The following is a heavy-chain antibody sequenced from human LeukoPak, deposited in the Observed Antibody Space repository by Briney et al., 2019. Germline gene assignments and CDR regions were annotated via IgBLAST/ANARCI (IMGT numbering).Heavy chain of an antibody. Sequence: SETLSLTCTVSGGSISNYYWSWIRQPPGKGLEWIGYIYHSGSTYYNPSLKSRVTISVDRSKNQFSLKLSSVTAADTAVYYCARGVLWFGELLDWFDPWGQGTLVTVSS. CDR3: ARGVLWFGELLDWFDP. CDR2: IYHSGST. D-gene: IGHD3-10*01. CDR1: GGSISNYY. J-gene: IGHJ5*02. V-gene: IGHV4-59*12.